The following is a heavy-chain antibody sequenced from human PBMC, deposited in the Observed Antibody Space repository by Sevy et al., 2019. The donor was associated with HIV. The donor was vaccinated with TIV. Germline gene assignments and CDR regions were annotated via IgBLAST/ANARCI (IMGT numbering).Heavy chain of an antibody. J-gene: IGHJ6*02. CDR3: ANWPYCSGGSCYSAGGYYYYGMDV. D-gene: IGHD2-15*01. Sequence: ASVKVSCKASGGTFSSYAINWVRQAPGQGLEWMGGIIPIFGTANYAQKFQGRVTITADESTSTAYMELSSLRSEDTAVYYCANWPYCSGGSCYSAGGYYYYGMDVWGQGTTVTVSS. V-gene: IGHV1-69*13. CDR1: GGTFSSYA. CDR2: IIPIFGTA.